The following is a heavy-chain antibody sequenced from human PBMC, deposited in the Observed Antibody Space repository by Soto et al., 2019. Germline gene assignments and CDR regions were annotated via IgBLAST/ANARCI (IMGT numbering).Heavy chain of an antibody. D-gene: IGHD4-17*01. CDR2: ISYDGSNK. V-gene: IGHV3-30*03. J-gene: IGHJ4*02. CDR1: GFIFNNYG. CDR3: ASTGSYY. Sequence: PGGSLRLSCAASGFIFNNYGMHWVRQAPGKGLEWVAVISYDGSNKYYADSVKGRFTISRDNSKNTLYLQMNILRPEDTALYYCASTGSYYWGQGSLVPVSS.